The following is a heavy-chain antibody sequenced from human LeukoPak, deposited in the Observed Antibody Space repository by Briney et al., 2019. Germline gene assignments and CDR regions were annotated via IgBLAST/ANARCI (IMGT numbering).Heavy chain of an antibody. CDR1: GGSFSGYY. J-gene: IGHJ1*01. D-gene: IGHD3-22*01. V-gene: IGHV4-34*01. CDR3: AREVVPGYYGSSGSHRQSLFGFQH. CDR2: INHSGST. Sequence: PSETLSLTCAVYGGSFSGYYWSWIRQPPGKGLEWIGEINHSGSTNYNPSLKSRVTISVDTSKNQFSLKLSFVTAADTAVYYCAREVVPGYYGSSGSHRQSLFGFQHWGQGTLVTVSS.